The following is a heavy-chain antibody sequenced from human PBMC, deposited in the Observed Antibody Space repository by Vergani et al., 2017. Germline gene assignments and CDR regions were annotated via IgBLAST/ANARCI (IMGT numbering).Heavy chain of an antibody. CDR2: ISSSSSYI. Sequence: EVQLVESGGGLVKPGGSLRLSCAASGFTFSSYSMNWVRQAPGKGLEWVSSISSSSSYIYYADSVKGRFTISRDNAKNSLYLQMNSLRAEDTAVYYCARDGYCSGGSCYLYYFDYWAREPWSPSPQ. J-gene: IGHJ4*02. CDR3: ARDGYCSGGSCYLYYFDY. V-gene: IGHV3-21*01. CDR1: GFTFSSYS. D-gene: IGHD2-15*01.